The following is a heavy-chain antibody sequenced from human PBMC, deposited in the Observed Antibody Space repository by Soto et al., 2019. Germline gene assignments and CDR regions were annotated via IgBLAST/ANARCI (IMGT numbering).Heavy chain of an antibody. CDR2: IRSKTNSYAT. CDR3: TRQTDAVQWLVVPTDYNFDY. V-gene: IGHV3-73*01. J-gene: IGHJ4*02. Sequence: GGSLRLSCAASGFTFGGSAMHWVRQASGKGLEWVGHIRSKTNSYATAYAESVKGRFTISRDDSMNTAYLQMNSLKTEDMAVYFCTRQTDAVQWLVVPTDYNFDYWGQGTLVTVSS. D-gene: IGHD6-19*01. CDR1: GFTFGGSA.